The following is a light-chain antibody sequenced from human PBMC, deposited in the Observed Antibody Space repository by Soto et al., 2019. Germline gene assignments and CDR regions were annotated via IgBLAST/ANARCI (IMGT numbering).Light chain of an antibody. CDR1: QSVGST. CDR2: GAS. CDR3: QQRQYWPPIT. Sequence: EIVMTQSPATLSVSPGERVTLSCRASQSVGSTLAWYQQKPGQAPRLLISGASARATGIPARFSGSGSGTEFSLTISSLEPEDFAIYYCQQRQYWPPITFGQGTRLEIK. V-gene: IGKV3-15*01. J-gene: IGKJ5*01.